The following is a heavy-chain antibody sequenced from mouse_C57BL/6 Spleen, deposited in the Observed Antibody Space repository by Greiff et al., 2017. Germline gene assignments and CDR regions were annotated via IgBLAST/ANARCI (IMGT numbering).Heavy chain of an antibody. CDR1: GFNFKDDY. CDR2: IDPENGDT. V-gene: IGHV14-4*01. Sequence: VQLQQSGAELVRPGASVKLSCTASGFNFKDDYMHWVKQRPEQGLEWIGWIDPENGDTEYASKFQGKATITADTSSNTAYLQLSSLTSEDTAVYYCTRGEDFDYWGQGTTLTVSS. CDR3: TRGEDFDY. J-gene: IGHJ2*01.